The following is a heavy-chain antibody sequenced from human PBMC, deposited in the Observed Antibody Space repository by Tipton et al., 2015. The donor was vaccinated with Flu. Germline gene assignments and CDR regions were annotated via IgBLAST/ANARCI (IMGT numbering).Heavy chain of an antibody. J-gene: IGHJ5*01. CDR1: GFAVSSNY. Sequence: SLRLSCAASGFAVSSNYMSWVRQAPGKGLEWVSVIYSGGSTYYADSVKGRFTISRDNSENTLSLQMNSLRVEDTAVYYCARDRYDILTGSFGWFDSWGQGTLVPVPP. D-gene: IGHD3-9*01. CDR2: IYSGGST. V-gene: IGHV3-53*01. CDR3: ARDRYDILTGSFGWFDS.